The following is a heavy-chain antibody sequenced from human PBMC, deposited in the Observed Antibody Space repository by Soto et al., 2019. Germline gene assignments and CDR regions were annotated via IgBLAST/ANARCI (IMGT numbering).Heavy chain of an antibody. CDR3: ARSREFDY. CDR2: IFPSGTT. CDR1: GGSLSGATYS. Sequence: LSLTCGVSGGSLSGATYSWNWIRQPPGKGLEWIGYIFPSGTTYYNPSLKSRVTIPIDVSKNQFSLSLRSLTAADTAVYHCARSREFDYWSQGTLVTVSS. J-gene: IGHJ4*02. V-gene: IGHV4-30-2*01.